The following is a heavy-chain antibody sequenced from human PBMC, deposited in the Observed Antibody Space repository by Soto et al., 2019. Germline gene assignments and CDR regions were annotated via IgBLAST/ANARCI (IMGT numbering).Heavy chain of an antibody. CDR2: ISTSGTT. J-gene: IGHJ5*02. CDR1: GASISSYF. Sequence: PSETLSLTCTVSGASISSYFWTWIRQPAGKGLDWIGRISTSGTTNYNPSLKSRVTMSVDTSKNQFSLNLSSVTAADTAVYYCAREAGPDRWFDPWGQGTLVTVSS. CDR3: AREAGPDRWFDP. V-gene: IGHV4-4*07. D-gene: IGHD6-19*01.